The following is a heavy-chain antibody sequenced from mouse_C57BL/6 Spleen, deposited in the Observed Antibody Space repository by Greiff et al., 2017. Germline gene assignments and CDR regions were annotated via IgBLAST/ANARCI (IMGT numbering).Heavy chain of an antibody. V-gene: IGHV1-15*01. CDR2: IDPETGVT. Sequence: QVQLQQSGAELVRPGASVTLSCKASGYTFTDYEMHWVKQTPVHGLEWIGAIDPETGVTAYNQKFKGKAILTADKSSSTAYMELRSLTSGDSAVYYCTRVYGSSYDWYFDVWGTGTTVTVSS. D-gene: IGHD1-1*01. CDR3: TRVYGSSYDWYFDV. J-gene: IGHJ1*03. CDR1: GYTFTDYE.